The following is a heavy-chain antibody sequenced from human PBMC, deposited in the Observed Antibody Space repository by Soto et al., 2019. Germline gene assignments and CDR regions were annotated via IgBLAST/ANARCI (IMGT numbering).Heavy chain of an antibody. J-gene: IGHJ6*02. Sequence: QGQLLQSGAEVKKPGASVTVSCKAAGYRFTTYGITWVRLAPGQGLEWLGGISTYNGNTDYAQNLQDRVTMTTETSTSTAYMEVTSLTSDDTAVYYCARGLGTNGLDVWGQGTTVTVSS. CDR2: ISTYNGNT. V-gene: IGHV1-18*04. CDR1: GYRFTTYG. D-gene: IGHD7-27*01. CDR3: ARGLGTNGLDV.